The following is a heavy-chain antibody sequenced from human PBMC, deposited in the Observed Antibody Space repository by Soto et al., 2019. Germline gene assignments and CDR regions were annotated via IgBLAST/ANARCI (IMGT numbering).Heavy chain of an antibody. D-gene: IGHD6-19*01. CDR1: GFTFSSYG. Sequence: QVQLVESGGGVVQPGRSLRLSCAASGFTFSSYGMHWVRQAPGKGLEWVAVIWYDGSNKYYADSVKGRFTISRDNSKNTLYLQMNSLRAEDTAVYYCARDNRLIAVAGTDAFDIWGQGTMVTVSS. CDR2: IWYDGSNK. V-gene: IGHV3-33*01. J-gene: IGHJ3*02. CDR3: ARDNRLIAVAGTDAFDI.